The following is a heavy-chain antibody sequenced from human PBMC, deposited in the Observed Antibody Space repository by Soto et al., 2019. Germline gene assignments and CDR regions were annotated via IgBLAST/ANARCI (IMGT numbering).Heavy chain of an antibody. Sequence: QERLVQSGAEVRKPGSSVKVSCKVTGGTSTRYVINWVRQAPGQGLEWMGGIVPMFGTSKYAQKFQGRVTITADTSTNIAYMELRSLRSEDMAVYYCNRGSEYDFWSGYLWGQGTLVSVSS. J-gene: IGHJ4*02. V-gene: IGHV1-69*06. D-gene: IGHD3-3*01. CDR2: IVPMFGTS. CDR1: GGTSTRYV. CDR3: NRGSEYDFWSGYL.